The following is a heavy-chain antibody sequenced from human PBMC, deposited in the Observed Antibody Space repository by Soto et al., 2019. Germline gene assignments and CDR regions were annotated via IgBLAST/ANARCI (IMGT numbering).Heavy chain of an antibody. D-gene: IGHD6-13*01. CDR1: GYTFTAYY. CDR2: INTNGGDK. J-gene: IGHJ3*02. Sequence: GASVKVSCKASGYTFTAYYVHWVRQAPGQGLEWMGWINTNGGDKNYAQKFQDRVTMTSDTSISTAYMELSSLRSDDTAIYFCTRHLAPPSRRAFDIWGQGTWVTVSS. CDR3: TRHLAPPSRRAFDI. V-gene: IGHV1-2*02.